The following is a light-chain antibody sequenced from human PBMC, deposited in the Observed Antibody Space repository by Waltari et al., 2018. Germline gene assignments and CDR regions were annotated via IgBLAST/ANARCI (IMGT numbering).Light chain of an antibody. V-gene: IGLV1-40*01. CDR3: QSYDSRRGGQVV. J-gene: IGLJ3*02. CDR1: SSNIGAGYD. Sequence: QSVLTQPPFLSGAPGQTITISCTGSSSNIGAGYDLNWYQQLPGKAPKLLMFGFSNRPSGVPDRFSGSKSGTAAALAITGLQPEDEADYYCQSYDSRRGGQVVFGDGTKVTVL. CDR2: GFS.